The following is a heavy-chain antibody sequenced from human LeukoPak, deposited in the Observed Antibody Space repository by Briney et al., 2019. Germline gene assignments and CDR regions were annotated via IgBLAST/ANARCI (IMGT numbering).Heavy chain of an antibody. CDR2: ISGSGGST. CDR3: AKDSHYYMDV. CDR1: GFTVSSYY. V-gene: IGHV3-23*01. Sequence: GGSLRLSCAASGFTVSSYYMSWVRQAPGKGLEWVSAISGSGGSTYYADSVKGRFTISRDNSKNTLYLQMNSLRAEDTAVYYCAKDSHYYMDVWGKGTTVTVSS. J-gene: IGHJ6*03.